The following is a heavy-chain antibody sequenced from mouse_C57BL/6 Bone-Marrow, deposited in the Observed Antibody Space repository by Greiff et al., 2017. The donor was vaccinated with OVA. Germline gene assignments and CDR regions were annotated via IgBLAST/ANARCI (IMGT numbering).Heavy chain of an antibody. CDR2: IHPNSGST. D-gene: IGHD2-5*01. J-gene: IGHJ2*01. CDR1: GYTFTSYW. V-gene: IGHV1-64*01. CDR3: ARSGYSNYPDY. Sequence: LVESGAELVKPGASVKLSCKASGYTFTSYWMHWVKQRPGQGLEWIGMIHPNSGSTNYNEKFKSKATLTVDKSSSTAYMQLSSLTSEDSAVYYCARSGYSNYPDYWGQGTTLTVSS.